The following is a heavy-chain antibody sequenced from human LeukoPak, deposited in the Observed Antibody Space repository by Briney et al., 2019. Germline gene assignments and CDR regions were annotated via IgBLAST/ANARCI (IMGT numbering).Heavy chain of an antibody. CDR1: GGSISSSSYY. D-gene: IGHD6-13*01. J-gene: IGHJ4*02. CDR2: IYYSGST. CDR3: ARARYSSSWYFY. Sequence: SETLSLTCTVSGGSISSSSYYWGWIRQPPGKGLEWIGSIYYSGSTNYNPSLKSRVTISVDTSKNQFSLKLSSVTAADTAVYYCARARYSSSWYFYWGQGTLVTVSS. V-gene: IGHV4-39*07.